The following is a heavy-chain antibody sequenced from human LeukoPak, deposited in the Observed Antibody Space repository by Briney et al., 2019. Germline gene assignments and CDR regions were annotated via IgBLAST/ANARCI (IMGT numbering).Heavy chain of an antibody. D-gene: IGHD3-22*01. V-gene: IGHV3-30*02. J-gene: IGHJ4*02. Sequence: GGSLRLSCAASRFTSSSYGMHWVRQAPGKGLEWVAFIRYDGSNKYYADSVKGRFTISRDNSKNTLYLEMNSLRAEDTAVYYCAPTYYYDSSGYYYGLYWGQGTLVTVSS. CDR1: RFTSSSYG. CDR3: APTYYYDSSGYYYGLY. CDR2: IRYDGSNK.